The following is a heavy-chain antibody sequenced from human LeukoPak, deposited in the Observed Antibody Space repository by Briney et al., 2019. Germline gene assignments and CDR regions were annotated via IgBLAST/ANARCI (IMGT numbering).Heavy chain of an antibody. Sequence: PGGSLRPSCAASGFTFSDYYMTWIRQAPGKGLEWVSYISSSGSSIYYADSVKGRFTISRDNAKNSLYLQMNSLRAEDTAVYFCAREEVDSNSYYYGMDVWGQGTTVTVSS. J-gene: IGHJ6*02. V-gene: IGHV3-11*01. CDR2: ISSSGSSI. D-gene: IGHD6-6*01. CDR3: AREEVDSNSYYYGMDV. CDR1: GFTFSDYY.